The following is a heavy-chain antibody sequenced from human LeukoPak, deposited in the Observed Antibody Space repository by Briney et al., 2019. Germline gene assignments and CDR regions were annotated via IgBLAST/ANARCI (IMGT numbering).Heavy chain of an antibody. CDR3: ARLLTCRIQLWCTGGFDY. Sequence: PSETLSLTCTVSGGSISSSSYYWGWIRQPPGKGLEWIGSIYYSGSTYYNPSLKSRVTISVDTSKNQFSLKLSSVTAADTAVYYCARLLTCRIQLWCTGGFDYWGQGTLVTVSS. CDR1: GGSISSSSYY. D-gene: IGHD5-18*01. V-gene: IGHV4-39*01. CDR2: IYYSGST. J-gene: IGHJ4*02.